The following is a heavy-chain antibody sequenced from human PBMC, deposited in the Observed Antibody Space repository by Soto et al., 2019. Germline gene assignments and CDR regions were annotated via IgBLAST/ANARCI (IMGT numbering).Heavy chain of an antibody. V-gene: IGHV6-1*01. CDR2: TYYRSKWYN. D-gene: IGHD2-2*01. CDR3: AREPVSMTLGGIDA. Sequence: SQTLSLTCAISGDSVSSNSAAWNWIRQSPSRGLEWLGRTYYRSKWYNDYAVSVKSRITINPDTSKNQVSLQLNSVTAADTAVYYCAREPVSMTLGGIDAWGQGTLVTVSS. CDR1: GDSVSSNSAA. J-gene: IGHJ5*01.